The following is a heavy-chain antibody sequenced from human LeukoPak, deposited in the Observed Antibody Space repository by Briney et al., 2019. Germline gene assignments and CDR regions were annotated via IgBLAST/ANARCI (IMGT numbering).Heavy chain of an antibody. J-gene: IGHJ4*02. CDR3: AGSSGYYYPSDY. V-gene: IGHV3-30-3*01. CDR2: ISYDGSNK. D-gene: IGHD3-22*01. CDR1: GFTFSSYA. Sequence: GGSLRLSCTDSGFTFSSYAMHWVRQAPGKGLEWVALISYDGSNKYYADSVKGRFTISRDNSKNTLYLQMNSLRAEDTAVYYCAGSSGYYYPSDYWGQGTLVTVSS.